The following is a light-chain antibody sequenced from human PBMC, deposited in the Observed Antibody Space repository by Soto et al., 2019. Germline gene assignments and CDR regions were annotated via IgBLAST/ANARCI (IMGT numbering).Light chain of an antibody. CDR3: HQQGT. Sequence: EIVLTQSPGTLSLSPGERATLSCRASEFLSSSYVVWYQQKPGQAPRLLIYAASRRATGIPDRFSGSGSATEYTLTINTVEPEDLAVYYCHQQGTFGQGTKLEIK. V-gene: IGKV3-20*01. J-gene: IGKJ2*01. CDR2: AAS. CDR1: EFLSSSY.